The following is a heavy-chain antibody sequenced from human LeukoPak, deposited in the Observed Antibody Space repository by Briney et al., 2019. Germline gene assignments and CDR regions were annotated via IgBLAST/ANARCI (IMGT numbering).Heavy chain of an antibody. CDR1: GGTFSSYA. Sequence: GASVNVSCKASGGTFSSYAISWVRQAPGQGLEWMGGIIPIFGTANYAQKFQGRVTITADESTSTAYMELSSLRSEDTAVYYCARIASPYYDILTGYYIHDAFDIWGQGTMVTVSS. D-gene: IGHD3-9*01. V-gene: IGHV1-69*13. CDR2: IIPIFGTA. CDR3: ARIASPYYDILTGYYIHDAFDI. J-gene: IGHJ3*02.